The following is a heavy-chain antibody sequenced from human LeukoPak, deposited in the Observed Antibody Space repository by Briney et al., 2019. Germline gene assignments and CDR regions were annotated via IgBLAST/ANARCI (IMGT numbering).Heavy chain of an antibody. J-gene: IGHJ6*02. CDR2: INHSGST. V-gene: IGHV4-34*01. D-gene: IGHD5-12*01. CDR1: GGSFSGYY. CDR3: ARSVVATSRGYYYGMDV. Sequence: PSETLSLTCAVYGGSFSGYYWSWIRQLPGKGLEWIGEINHSGSTNYNPSLKSRVTISVDTSKNQFSLKLSSVTAADTAVYYCARSVVATSRGYYYGMDVWGQGTTVTVSS.